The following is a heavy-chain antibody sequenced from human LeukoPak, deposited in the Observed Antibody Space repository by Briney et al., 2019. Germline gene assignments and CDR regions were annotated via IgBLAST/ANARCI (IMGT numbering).Heavy chain of an antibody. J-gene: IGHJ4*02. Sequence: GRSLRLSCAAYGFTFRDFSMHWVRQAPGKGLEWVSLISGDGGATHYADSVKGRFTISRDNSKNSLYLQMSSLRVEDTAFYYRAKGNNSFSFNFDYWGQGTLVTVSS. CDR2: ISGDGGAT. CDR1: GFTFRDFS. CDR3: AKGNNSFSFNFDY. D-gene: IGHD2/OR15-2a*01. V-gene: IGHV3-43*02.